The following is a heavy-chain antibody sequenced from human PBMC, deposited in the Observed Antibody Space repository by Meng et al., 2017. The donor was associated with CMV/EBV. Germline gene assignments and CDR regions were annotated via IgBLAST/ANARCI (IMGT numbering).Heavy chain of an antibody. Sequence: SETLSLTCTVSGGSISSSSYYWGWIRQPPGKGLEWIGSIYYSGSTYYNPSLKSRVTISVDTSKNQFSLKLSSVTAADTAVYYCARGWGVLRSLEWVDESGWFDPWGQGTLVTVSS. J-gene: IGHJ5*02. CDR3: ARGWGVLRSLEWVDESGWFDP. CDR1: GGSISSSSYY. CDR2: IYYSGST. D-gene: IGHD3-3*01. V-gene: IGHV4-39*07.